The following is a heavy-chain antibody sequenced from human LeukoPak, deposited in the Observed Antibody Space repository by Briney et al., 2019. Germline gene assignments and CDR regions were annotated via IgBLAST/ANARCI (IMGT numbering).Heavy chain of an antibody. CDR3: ARGRSRMPRDY. D-gene: IGHD2-2*01. CDR2: INHSGST. Sequence: SETLSLTCAVYGGSFSGYYWSWIRQPPGNGLEWIGEINHSGSTNYNPSLKSRVTISVDTSKNQFSLKLSSVTAADTAVYYCARGRSRMPRDYWGQGTLVTVSS. J-gene: IGHJ4*02. CDR1: GGSFSGYY. V-gene: IGHV4-34*01.